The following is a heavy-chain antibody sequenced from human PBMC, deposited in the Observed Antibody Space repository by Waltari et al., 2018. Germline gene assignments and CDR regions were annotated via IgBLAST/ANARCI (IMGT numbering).Heavy chain of an antibody. Sequence: EVQLVESGGGLVKPGGSLRLSCAASGLTFSSDSMNWVRQAPGKGLEWVSSISSSSSYIYYADSVKGRFTISRDNAKNSLYLQMNSLRAEDTAVYYCARDTAGGGSCYDYWGQGTLVTVSS. J-gene: IGHJ4*02. V-gene: IGHV3-21*01. CDR3: ARDTAGGGSCYDY. CDR2: ISSSSSYI. CDR1: GLTFSSDS. D-gene: IGHD2-15*01.